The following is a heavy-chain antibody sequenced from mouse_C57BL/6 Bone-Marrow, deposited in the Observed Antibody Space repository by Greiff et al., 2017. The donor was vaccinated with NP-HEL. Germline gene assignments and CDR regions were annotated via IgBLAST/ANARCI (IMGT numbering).Heavy chain of an antibody. CDR2: IYPRSGNT. Sequence: VKLQESGAELARPGASVKLSCKASGYTFTSYGISWVKQRTGQGLEWIGEIYPRSGNTYYNEKFKGKATLTADKSSSTAYMELRSLTSEDSAVYFCARGDYYGSSYDWYFDVWGTGTTVTVSS. D-gene: IGHD1-1*01. J-gene: IGHJ1*03. CDR1: GYTFTSYG. CDR3: ARGDYYGSSYDWYFDV. V-gene: IGHV1-81*01.